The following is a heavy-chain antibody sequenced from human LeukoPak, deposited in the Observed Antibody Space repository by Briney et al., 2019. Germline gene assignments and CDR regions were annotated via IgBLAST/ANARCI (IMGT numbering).Heavy chain of an antibody. V-gene: IGHV3-23*01. CDR3: AKEEPKWELLREDY. CDR1: GFTFSDFA. J-gene: IGHJ4*02. Sequence: GGSLRLSCAASGFTFSDFAMSWVRQAPGKGLEWVSVIGGTGETHSRDSVKGRFIISRDNSKNTLYLQMNSLRAEDTAVYYCAKEEPKWELLREDYWGQGTLVTVSS. D-gene: IGHD1-26*01. CDR2: IGGTGET.